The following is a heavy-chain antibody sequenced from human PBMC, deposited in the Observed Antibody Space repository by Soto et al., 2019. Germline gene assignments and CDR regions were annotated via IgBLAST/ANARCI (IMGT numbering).Heavy chain of an antibody. V-gene: IGHV3-9*01. CDR3: VNVSAFASGRGNFYAMDV. D-gene: IGHD2-21*01. CDR1: EFTFADFA. J-gene: IGHJ6*02. Sequence: EALLVESGGGLVQPGRSLRLSCEASEFTFADFAMHWVRLAPGKGLEWVSSIGWDPSKIAYADSVRGRFSISRDNAKKTLFWDMNNLRCPDTALYYCVNVSAFASGRGNFYAMDVWGQGTTVTVS. CDR2: IGWDPSKI.